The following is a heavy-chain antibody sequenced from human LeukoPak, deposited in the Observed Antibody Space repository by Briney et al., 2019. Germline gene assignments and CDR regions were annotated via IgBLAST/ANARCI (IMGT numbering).Heavy chain of an antibody. CDR1: GGSISSYY. V-gene: IGHV4-59*08. CDR2: IYYSGST. Sequence: SETLSLTCTVSGGSISSYYWSWIRQPPGKGLEWIGYIYYSGSTNYNPSLKSRGTISVDTSKNQFSLKLSSVTAADTAVYYCARRAQAGRIFDYWGQGTLVTVSS. D-gene: IGHD6-13*01. J-gene: IGHJ4*02. CDR3: ARRAQAGRIFDY.